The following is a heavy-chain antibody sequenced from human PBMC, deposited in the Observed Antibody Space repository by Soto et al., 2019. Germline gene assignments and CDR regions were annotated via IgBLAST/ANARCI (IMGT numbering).Heavy chain of an antibody. D-gene: IGHD3-3*01. Sequence: QVHLVESGGGVVHPGRSLRLSCSASGFTFSTYAMHWVRQAPGKGLEWVAVMSYDGNKKFYADPVKGRFTISRDNSRNILYLKMNSRGAEDTALYYCARDAADYDSWRGYLPARPGYYFYGLDVWGQGTTVTVSS. J-gene: IGHJ6*02. CDR2: MSYDGNKK. CDR1: GFTFSTYA. V-gene: IGHV3-30-3*01. CDR3: ARDAADYDSWRGYLPARPGYYFYGLDV.